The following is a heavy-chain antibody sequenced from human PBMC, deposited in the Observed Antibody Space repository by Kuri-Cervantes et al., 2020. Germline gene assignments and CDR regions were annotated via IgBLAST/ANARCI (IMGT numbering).Heavy chain of an antibody. CDR2: ISYSGST. Sequence: ESLKISCTVSGGSLSGYYWSWIRQPPGKALEWIGFISYSGSTNYNPSLKSRVTMSLDMSKNQISLKLSSVTAADTAVYYCASAGAAAFRVAGVWGQGTLVTVSS. CDR3: ASAGAAAFRVAGV. V-gene: IGHV4-59*12. J-gene: IGHJ4*02. D-gene: IGHD6-13*01. CDR1: GGSLSGYY.